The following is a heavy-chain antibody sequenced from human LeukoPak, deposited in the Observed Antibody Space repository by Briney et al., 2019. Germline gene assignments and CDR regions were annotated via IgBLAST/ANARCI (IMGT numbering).Heavy chain of an antibody. CDR3: ARDAFRARYFDL. J-gene: IGHJ2*01. CDR2: ISGSGGTT. Sequence: GGSLRLSCAASGFTFSSYDMSWVRQAPGKGLEWVSGISGSGGTTYYADSVKGRFTISRDNSKNTLYLQMNSLRAEDTAVYYCARDAFRARYFDLWGRGTLVTVSS. V-gene: IGHV3-23*01. CDR1: GFTFSSYD. D-gene: IGHD3-10*01.